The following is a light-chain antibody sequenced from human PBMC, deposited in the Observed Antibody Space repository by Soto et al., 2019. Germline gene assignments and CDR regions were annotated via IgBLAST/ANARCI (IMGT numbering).Light chain of an antibody. CDR3: RHRNYWSP. J-gene: IGKJ3*01. CDR2: KGS. V-gene: IGKV3-11*01. Sequence: DIVLTQSPAFLSLSPGDRATLSCRATESISFYLSWFQQKPGQAPRLLIYKGSKRATGVPARFSGSGSETVFTHTIDCLEPEVFGVYYCRHRNYWSPFGPGNNVDIK. CDR1: ESISFY.